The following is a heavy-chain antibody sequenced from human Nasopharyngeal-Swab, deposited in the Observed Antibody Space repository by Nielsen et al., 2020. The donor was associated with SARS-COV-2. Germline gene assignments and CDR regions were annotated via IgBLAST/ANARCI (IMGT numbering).Heavy chain of an antibody. Sequence: GESLKISCAASGFTFSSYAMHWVRQAPGKGLEYVSAISSNGGSTYYANSVKGRSTISRDNSKNTLYLQMGSLRAEDMAVYYCARTLRFLEWSSMDVWGKGTTVTVSS. D-gene: IGHD3-3*01. J-gene: IGHJ6*03. V-gene: IGHV3-64*01. CDR3: ARTLRFLEWSSMDV. CDR1: GFTFSSYA. CDR2: ISSNGGST.